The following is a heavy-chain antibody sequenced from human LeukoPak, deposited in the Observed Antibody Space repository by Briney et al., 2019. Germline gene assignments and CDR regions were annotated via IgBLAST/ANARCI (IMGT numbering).Heavy chain of an antibody. V-gene: IGHV4-39*01. CDR1: GGSISSSSYY. CDR2: IYYSGST. J-gene: IGHJ4*02. D-gene: IGHD2-15*01. Sequence: SGTLSLTCTVSGGSISSSSYYWGWIRQPPGKGLEWIGSIYYSGSTYYNPSLKSRVTISVDTSKNQFSLKLSSVTAADTAVYYRASTPGYCSGGSCYSLFDYWGQGTLVTVSS. CDR3: ASTPGYCSGGSCYSLFDY.